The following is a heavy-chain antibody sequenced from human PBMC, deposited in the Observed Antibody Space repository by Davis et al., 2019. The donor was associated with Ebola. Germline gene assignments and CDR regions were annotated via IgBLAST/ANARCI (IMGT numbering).Heavy chain of an antibody. D-gene: IGHD4-23*01. Sequence: GESLKPPCAAPGLTFSRYSMNWVRQAPGTGLEWVSYISSSSSTIYYADSVKGRFTISRDNAKNSLYLQMNSLRAEDTAVYYCARDSYGGYGMDVWGQGTTVTVSS. CDR2: ISSSSSTI. J-gene: IGHJ6*02. CDR3: ARDSYGGYGMDV. CDR1: GLTFSRYS. V-gene: IGHV3-48*04.